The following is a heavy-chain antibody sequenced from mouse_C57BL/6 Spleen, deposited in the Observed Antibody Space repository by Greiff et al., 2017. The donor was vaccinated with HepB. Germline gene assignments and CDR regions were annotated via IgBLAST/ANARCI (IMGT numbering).Heavy chain of an antibody. D-gene: IGHD1-1*01. CDR2: IYPGSGST. CDR1: GYTFTSYW. J-gene: IGHJ4*01. CDR3: ARSLFYVYGSTPYAMGD. Sequence: QVQLQQPGAELVKPGASVKMSCKASGYTFTSYWITWVKQRPGQGLEWIGDIYPGSGSTNYNEKFKSKATLTVDTSASTPYMQLSSLTSEDSAVYYCARSLFYVYGSTPYAMGDWGQGTSVTVSS. V-gene: IGHV1-55*01.